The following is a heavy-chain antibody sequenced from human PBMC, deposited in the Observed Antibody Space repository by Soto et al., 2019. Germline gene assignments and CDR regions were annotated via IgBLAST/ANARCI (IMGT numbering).Heavy chain of an antibody. CDR2: ISYDGSNK. CDR3: ANLFFDGDSFDY. V-gene: IGHV3-30*18. D-gene: IGHD4-17*01. J-gene: IGHJ4*02. Sequence: PGGSLRLSCAASGFTFSSYGMHWVRQAPGKGLEWVAVISYDGSNKYYADSVKGRFTISRDNSKNTLYLQMNSLRAEDTAVYYCANLFFDGDSFDYWGQGTLVTVSS. CDR1: GFTFSSYG.